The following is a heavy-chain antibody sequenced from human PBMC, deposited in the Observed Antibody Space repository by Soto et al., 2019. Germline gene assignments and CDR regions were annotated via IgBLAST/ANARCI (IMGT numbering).Heavy chain of an antibody. D-gene: IGHD3-22*01. J-gene: IGHJ4*02. Sequence: GESLKISCKGSAYNFSRYWINWVRQMPGKDLEWMGRIDPSDSYTNQRPSFQGHGTISADKYINPAYLQWSSLKPSDTAMYFFAIAASDRSGYHLGANFDSWGQGTQVTVSS. CDR1: AYNFSRYW. V-gene: IGHV5-10-1*01. CDR3: AIAASDRSGYHLGANFDS. CDR2: IDPSDSYT.